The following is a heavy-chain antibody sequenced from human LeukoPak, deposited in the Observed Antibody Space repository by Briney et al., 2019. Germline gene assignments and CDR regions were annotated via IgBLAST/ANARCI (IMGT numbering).Heavy chain of an antibody. J-gene: IGHJ5*02. Sequence: ASVKVSCKVSGYTLTELSMHWVRQAPGKGLEWMGGFDPEDGETIYAQKFQGRVTMTEDTSTDTAYMELSSLRSDDTAVYYCARDRGSSGWYLSSRFPTTQNWFDPWGQGTLVTVSS. CDR1: GYTLTELS. CDR3: ARDRGSSGWYLSSRFPTTQNWFDP. V-gene: IGHV1-24*01. D-gene: IGHD6-19*01. CDR2: FDPEDGET.